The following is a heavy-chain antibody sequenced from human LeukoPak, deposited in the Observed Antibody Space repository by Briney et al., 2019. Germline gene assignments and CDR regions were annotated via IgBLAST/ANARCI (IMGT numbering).Heavy chain of an antibody. D-gene: IGHD1-14*01. CDR2: LNPKTGDT. V-gene: IGHV1-2*02. CDR3: ARATAENDH. CDR1: GYTFTCYY. J-gene: IGHJ4*02. Sequence: ASVNVSCKASGYTFTCYYLHWVRQAPGQGLEWMGWLNPKTGDTRSAQKFQGRVTMTRDTSISTFNMELSRLTSDDTAVYYCARATAENDHWGQGTLVTVSS.